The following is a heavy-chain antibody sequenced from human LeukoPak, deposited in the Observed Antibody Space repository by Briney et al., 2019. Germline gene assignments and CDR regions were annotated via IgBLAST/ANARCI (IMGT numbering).Heavy chain of an antibody. CDR3: ARVGPYSSGYDRSSNYYYGMDV. D-gene: IGHD3-22*01. CDR1: GGSFSGYY. J-gene: IGHJ6*02. Sequence: SETLSLTCAVYGGSFSGYYWSWIRQPPGKGLEWIGEINHSGSTNYNPSLKSRVTISVDTSKNQFSLKLSSVTAADTAVYYCARVGPYSSGYDRSSNYYYGMDVWGQGTTVTVSS. V-gene: IGHV4-34*01. CDR2: INHSGST.